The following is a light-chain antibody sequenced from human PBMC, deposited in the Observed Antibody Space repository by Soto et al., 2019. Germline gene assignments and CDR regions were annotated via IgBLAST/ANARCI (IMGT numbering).Light chain of an antibody. CDR3: QQYAGWPLT. V-gene: IGKV3-15*01. Sequence: EVVMTQSPATVSVSPGERTSLSCRASQSIGTNLGWYQQKPGQAPRLLISKTSTRATGVPARFSGSGSGTEFTLTISSLQPEDIAVYYCQQYAGWPLTFGGGPKV. J-gene: IGKJ4*01. CDR2: KTS. CDR1: QSIGTN.